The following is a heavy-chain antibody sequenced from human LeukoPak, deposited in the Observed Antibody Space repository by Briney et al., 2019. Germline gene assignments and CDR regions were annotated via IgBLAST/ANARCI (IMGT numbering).Heavy chain of an antibody. J-gene: IGHJ5*02. D-gene: IGHD5-24*01. CDR2: IYYSGST. V-gene: IGHV4-61*01. Sequence: SETLSLTCTVSGGSVSSNTYYWSWIRQPPGKGLEWIGYIYYSGSTNYNPSLKSRVTISVDTSKNQFSLKMSSVTAADTAVYYCARARDGHINNWFDPWGQGTLVTVSS. CDR3: ARARDGHINNWFDP. CDR1: GGSVSSNTYY.